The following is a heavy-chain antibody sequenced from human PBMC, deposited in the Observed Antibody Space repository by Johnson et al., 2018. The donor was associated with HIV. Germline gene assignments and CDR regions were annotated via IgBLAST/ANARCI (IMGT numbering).Heavy chain of an antibody. J-gene: IGHJ3*02. D-gene: IGHD5-12*01. CDR2: ISYDGSNK. CDR1: QFTFSSYY. Sequence: VQLVESGGGLAKPALSPRLSCAASQFTFSSYYMNCVRQAPGKGLEWVAVISYDGSNKHYVDSVKGRFTISRDNSKNTLYLQMNSLLPEDTAVYYCAKSDSGYDAFDIWGQGTMVTVSS. V-gene: IGHV3-30*18. CDR3: AKSDSGYDAFDI.